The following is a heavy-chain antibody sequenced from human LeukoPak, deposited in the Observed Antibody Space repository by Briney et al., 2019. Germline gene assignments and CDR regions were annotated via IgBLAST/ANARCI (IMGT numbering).Heavy chain of an antibody. D-gene: IGHD4-17*01. CDR2: ISAYNGNR. CDR3: ARVGEDYADFPWDY. CDR1: GYTFTTYG. V-gene: IGHV1-18*01. Sequence: ASVKVSCKASGYTFTTYGISWVRQAPGQGLEWMGWISAYNGNRNYAQKFHDRVTMTTDTSTSTAYMELRSLRSDDTAVCYCARVGEDYADFPWDYWGQGTLVTVSS. J-gene: IGHJ4*02.